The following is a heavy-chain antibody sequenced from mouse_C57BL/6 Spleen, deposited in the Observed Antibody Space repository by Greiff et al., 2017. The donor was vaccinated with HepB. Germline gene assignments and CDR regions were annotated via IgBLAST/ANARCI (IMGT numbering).Heavy chain of an antibody. CDR3: ASEGAYGSSPWFAY. D-gene: IGHD1-1*01. CDR2: IDPNSGGT. CDR1: GYNFTSYW. V-gene: IGHV1-72*01. J-gene: IGHJ3*01. Sequence: VQLQQPGAELVKPGASVKLSCKASGYNFTSYWMHWVKQRPGRGLEWIGRIDPNSGGTKYNEKFKSKATLTVDKPSSTAYMQLSSLTSEGSAVYDCASEGAYGSSPWFAYWGQGTLVTVSA.